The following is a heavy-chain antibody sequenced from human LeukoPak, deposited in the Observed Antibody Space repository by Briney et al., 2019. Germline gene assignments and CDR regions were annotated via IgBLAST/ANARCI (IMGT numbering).Heavy chain of an antibody. Sequence: SETLSLTCAVSGGSISSSNWWSWVRQPPGKGLEWIGEIYHSESTYYNPSLKSRVTISLDTSKNQFSLKLSSVTAADTVVYYCARVLSRGFGGRIDYWGQGTLVTVSS. CDR2: IYHSEST. D-gene: IGHD3-22*01. CDR3: ARVLSRGFGGRIDY. J-gene: IGHJ4*02. CDR1: GGSISSSNW. V-gene: IGHV4-4*02.